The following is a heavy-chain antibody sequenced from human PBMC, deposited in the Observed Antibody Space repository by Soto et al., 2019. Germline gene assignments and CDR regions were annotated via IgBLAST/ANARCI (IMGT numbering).Heavy chain of an antibody. V-gene: IGHV4-59*08. CDR3: ARLGGYYQAFDN. D-gene: IGHD3-3*01. CDR1: GGSIRNNY. CDR2: IYYTGTS. Sequence: SETLSLTCTVSGGSIRNNYWSWIRQPPGKGLEWVGYIYYTGTSKYNPSLKSRVTISVDSSKNQFSLKLDSVTAAGTAVYYCARLGGYYQAFDNWGQGTLVTVSS. J-gene: IGHJ4*02.